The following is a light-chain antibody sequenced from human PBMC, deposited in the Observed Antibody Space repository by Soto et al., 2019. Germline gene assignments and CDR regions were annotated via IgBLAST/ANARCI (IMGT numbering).Light chain of an antibody. CDR1: QSVSSSY. J-gene: IGKJ1*01. Sequence: VVLTQSPATLSLSPGERGSLSCGASQSVSSSYVAWYQHKPGLAPRLLIHDTSSRAIGIPDRLSGSKSGTNFTLTIRRMEPEDFAVYYCHQRQSWPRTFGQGTKVDIK. V-gene: IGKV3D-20*01. CDR2: DTS. CDR3: HQRQSWPRT.